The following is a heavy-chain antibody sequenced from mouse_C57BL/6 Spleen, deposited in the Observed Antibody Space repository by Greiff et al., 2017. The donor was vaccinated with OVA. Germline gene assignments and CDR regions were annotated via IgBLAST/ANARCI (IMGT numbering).Heavy chain of an antibody. CDR1: GYTFTTYP. D-gene: IGHD1-1*01. V-gene: IGHV1-47*01. CDR2: FHPYNDDT. CDR3: ARGGYGSLFDY. J-gene: IGHJ2*01. Sequence: VNVVESGAELVKPGASVKMSCKASGYTFTTYPIEWMKQNHGKSLEWIGNFHPYNDDTKYNEKFKGKATLTVEKSSSTVYLELSRLTSDDSAVYYCARGGYGSLFDYWGQGTTLTVSS.